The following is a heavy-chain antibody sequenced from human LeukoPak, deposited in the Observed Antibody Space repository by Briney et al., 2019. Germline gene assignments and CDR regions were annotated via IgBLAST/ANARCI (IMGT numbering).Heavy chain of an antibody. D-gene: IGHD2-8*02. J-gene: IGHJ4*02. Sequence: GGSLRLSCAASGFTFRTSSMSWVRQAPGKGLEWVSVIYSGGSTYYADSVKGRFTISRDNSKNTLYLQMNSLRAEDTAVYYCARAPFTDYFDYGGQGTLVTVSS. V-gene: IGHV3-53*01. CDR1: GFTFRTSS. CDR2: IYSGGST. CDR3: ARAPFTDYFDY.